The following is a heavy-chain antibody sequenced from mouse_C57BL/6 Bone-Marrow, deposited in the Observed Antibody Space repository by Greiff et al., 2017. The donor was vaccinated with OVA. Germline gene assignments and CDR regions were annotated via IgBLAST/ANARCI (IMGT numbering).Heavy chain of an antibody. D-gene: IGHD2-4*01. V-gene: IGHV1-64*01. CDR3: ARDYYDYDGPFAY. CDR2: IHPNSGST. Sequence: QVQLQQPGAELVKPGASVKLSCKASGYTFTSYWMHWVKQRPGQGLEWIGMIHPNSGSTNYNEKFKSKATLTVDKSSSTAYMQLNSLTSEDSAVYYCARDYYDYDGPFAYWGQGTLVTVSA. J-gene: IGHJ3*01. CDR1: GYTFTSYW.